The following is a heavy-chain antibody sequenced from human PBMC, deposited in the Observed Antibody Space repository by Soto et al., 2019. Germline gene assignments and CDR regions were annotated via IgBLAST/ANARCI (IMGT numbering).Heavy chain of an antibody. Sequence: EVQLVESGGGLVQPGGSLRLSCAVSGFTFSSHSMNWVRQAPGKGLEWVSYISGASKTIYYADSLKGLFTISRDNAKDSLYLQMNSLRDEDTAVYYCARAGRQGYDMDVWGQGTTVTVSS. CDR1: GFTFSSHS. CDR2: ISGASKTI. CDR3: ARAGRQGYDMDV. V-gene: IGHV3-48*02. J-gene: IGHJ6*02.